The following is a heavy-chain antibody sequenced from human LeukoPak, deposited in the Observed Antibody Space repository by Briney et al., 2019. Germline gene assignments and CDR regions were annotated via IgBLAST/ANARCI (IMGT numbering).Heavy chain of an antibody. Sequence: SSKASGATFTSYASSRTPNAPGQGLDWIGTIIPILGIANYAQKFQGSVTITADKSTSTAYMELSSLRSEDTAVYYCARGTRYCSGGSCYNNWFDPWGQGTLVTVSS. CDR2: IIPILGIA. J-gene: IGHJ5*02. V-gene: IGHV1-69*04. CDR3: ARGTRYCSGGSCYNNWFDP. D-gene: IGHD2-15*01. CDR1: GATFTSYA.